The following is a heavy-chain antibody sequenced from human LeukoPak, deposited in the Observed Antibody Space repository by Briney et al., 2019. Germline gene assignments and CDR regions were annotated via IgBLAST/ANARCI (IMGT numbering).Heavy chain of an antibody. V-gene: IGHV4-59*01. J-gene: IGHJ3*02. D-gene: IGHD6-13*01. Sequence: SETLSLTCTVSGGSISSYYWSWIRQPPGKGLEWIGYVFYSGSTNYNPSLKSRVSISVDTSKKQLSLKLSSVTAADTAVYYCARVVPKQQLVDAFDIWGQGTMVTVSS. CDR1: GGSISSYY. CDR3: ARVVPKQQLVDAFDI. CDR2: VFYSGST.